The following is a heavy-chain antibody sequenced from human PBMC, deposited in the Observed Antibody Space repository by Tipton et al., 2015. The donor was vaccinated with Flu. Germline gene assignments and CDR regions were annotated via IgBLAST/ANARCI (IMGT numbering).Heavy chain of an antibody. Sequence: SLRLSCAASGFTFSSYSMNWVRQAPGKGLEWVSYISSSSSTIYYADSVKGRFTISRDNSKNTLYLQMNSLRAEDTAVYYCASLSRGDDVDYWGQGTLVTVSS. V-gene: IGHV3-48*01. CDR3: ASLSRGDDVDY. CDR1: GFTFSSYS. CDR2: ISSSSSTI. D-gene: IGHD3-16*01. J-gene: IGHJ4*02.